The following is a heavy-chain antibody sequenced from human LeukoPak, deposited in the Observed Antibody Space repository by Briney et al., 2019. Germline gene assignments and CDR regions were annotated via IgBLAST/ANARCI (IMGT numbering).Heavy chain of an antibody. D-gene: IGHD1-26*01. Sequence: PSETLSLTCSVSDYSISSGYHWGWVRQPPGQGLEWIGSMHYSGTTYYNPSLKSRVTILIDTSKNQFSVRLTSVTAADTAIYYCAKDFVGGARDQGFQDRSQGTLVTVSS. J-gene: IGHJ1*01. V-gene: IGHV4-38-2*02. CDR1: DYSISSGYH. CDR3: AKDFVGGARDQGFQD. CDR2: MHYSGTT.